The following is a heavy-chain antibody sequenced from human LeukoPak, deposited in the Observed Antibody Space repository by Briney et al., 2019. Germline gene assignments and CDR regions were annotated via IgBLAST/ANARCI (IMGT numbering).Heavy chain of an antibody. CDR3: ARVRQLWRHAFDY. V-gene: IGHV3-48*01. D-gene: IGHD5-18*01. CDR1: GFTFSSYS. J-gene: IGHJ4*02. Sequence: PGGSLRLSCAASGFTFSSYSMNWVRQAPGKGLEWVSYISSSSSTIYYADSVKGRFTISRDNAKNSLYLQMNSLRAEDTAVYYCARVRQLWRHAFDYWGQGTLVTVSS. CDR2: ISSSSSTI.